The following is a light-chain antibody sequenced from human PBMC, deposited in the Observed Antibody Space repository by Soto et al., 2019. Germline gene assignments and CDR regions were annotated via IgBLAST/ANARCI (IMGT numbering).Light chain of an antibody. CDR2: DAH. J-gene: IGLJ2*01. CDR1: RGSIASNY. CDR3: HSYDRDNVL. V-gene: IGLV6-57*04. Sequence: NFMLTHPHSVSESPEKTVTLSCTRSRGSIASNYVQWYQQRPGSARTSVIYDAHQSPSGVPDRLSGSIDSSSNSASPTISRLKTEDEADYYGHSYDRDNVLVGGGTKRIVL.